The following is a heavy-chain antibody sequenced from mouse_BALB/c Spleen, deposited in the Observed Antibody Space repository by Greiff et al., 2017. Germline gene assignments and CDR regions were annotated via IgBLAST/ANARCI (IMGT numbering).Heavy chain of an antibody. V-gene: IGHV2-9*02. D-gene: IGHD1-1*02. J-gene: IGHJ4*01. CDR2: IWAGGST. CDR1: GFSLTSYG. CDR3: ARDRGGYSAMDY. Sequence: VKLQESGPGLVAPSQSLSITCTVSGFSLTSYGVHCVRQPPGKGLEWLGVIWAGGSTNYNSALMSRLSISKDNSKSQVFLKMNSLQTDDTAMYYCARDRGGYSAMDYWGQGTSVTVSS.